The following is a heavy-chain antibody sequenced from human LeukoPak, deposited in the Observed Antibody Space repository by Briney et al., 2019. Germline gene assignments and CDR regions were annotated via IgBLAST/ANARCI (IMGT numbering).Heavy chain of an antibody. CDR2: MSGGGSST. J-gene: IGHJ4*02. CDR1: GFTFKTYA. D-gene: IGHD6-19*01. CDR3: AKDAQGLVRGGIYFDF. Sequence: GGSLRLSCAASGFTFKTYAMNWVRQVPGKGPEWVSSMSGGGSSTDYADSVKGRFTISRDNSKNTLYLQMNSLRAEDTALYYCAKDAQGLVRGGIYFDFWGQGSLVTVSP. V-gene: IGHV3-23*01.